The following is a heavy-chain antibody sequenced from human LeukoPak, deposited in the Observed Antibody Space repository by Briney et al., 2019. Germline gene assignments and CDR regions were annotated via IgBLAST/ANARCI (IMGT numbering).Heavy chain of an antibody. CDR3: ARVGWMGSWYFDY. D-gene: IGHD6-13*01. CDR1: GGSISSGGYY. V-gene: IGHV4-30-2*01. J-gene: IGHJ4*02. CDR2: IYHSGST. Sequence: PSETLSLTCTVSGGSISSGGYYWSWIRQPPGKGLEWIGYIYHSGSTYYNPSLKSRVTISVDRSKNQFSLKLSSVTAADTAVYYCARVGWMGSWYFDYWGQGTLVTVSS.